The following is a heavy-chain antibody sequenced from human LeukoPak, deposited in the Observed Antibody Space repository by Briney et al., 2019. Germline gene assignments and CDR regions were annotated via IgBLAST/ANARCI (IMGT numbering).Heavy chain of an antibody. D-gene: IGHD3-9*01. CDR3: AKDYRSRHGYYDILTGYYYYGMDV. Sequence: GGSLRPSCAASGFTFSSYGMHWVRQAPGKGLEWVAVISYDGSNKYYADSVKGRFTISRDNSKNTLYLQMNSLRAEDTAVYHCAKDYRSRHGYYDILTGYYYYGMDVWGKGTTVTVSS. CDR1: GFTFSSYG. J-gene: IGHJ6*04. CDR2: ISYDGSNK. V-gene: IGHV3-30*18.